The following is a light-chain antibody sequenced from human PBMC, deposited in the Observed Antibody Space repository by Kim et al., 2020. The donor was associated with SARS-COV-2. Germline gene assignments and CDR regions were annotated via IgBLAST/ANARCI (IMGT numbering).Light chain of an antibody. V-gene: IGKV3-20*01. J-gene: IGKJ2*01. Sequence: EIVLTQSPGTLSLSPGEGATLSCRASQSVSSSFLAWYQHKPGQAPRLLIYGASSRATSIPDRFSGSGSGTDFTLTINRLEPEDSAVYYCQQYYISPYTFGQGTKLEIK. CDR2: GAS. CDR3: QQYYISPYT. CDR1: QSVSSSF.